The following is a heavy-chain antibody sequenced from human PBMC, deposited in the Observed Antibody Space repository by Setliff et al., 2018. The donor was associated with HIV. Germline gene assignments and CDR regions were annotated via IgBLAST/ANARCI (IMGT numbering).Heavy chain of an antibody. V-gene: IGHV4-39*02. D-gene: IGHD4-17*01. Sequence: ASETLSLTCTVSGDSISSTTFYWVWIRQPPGKGLEWIGIINYSGTTYYNPSLKSRVTISVATSKNQFSLRLSSVTAADTAVYYCVRDDYGYNGKGFDYWGPGTLVTVSS. CDR2: INYSGTT. CDR1: GDSISSTTFY. J-gene: IGHJ4*02. CDR3: VRDDYGYNGKGFDY.